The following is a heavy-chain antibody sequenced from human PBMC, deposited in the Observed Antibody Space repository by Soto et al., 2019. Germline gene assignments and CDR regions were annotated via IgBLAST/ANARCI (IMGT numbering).Heavy chain of an antibody. CDR2: ISAYNHNT. D-gene: IGHD3-3*01. CDR3: GRGDPIFGVANGVDV. CDR1: GYIFSNYG. J-gene: IGHJ6*02. V-gene: IGHV1-18*01. Sequence: ASVKVSCKASGYIFSNYGITWVRQAPGQGLEWLGWISAYNHNTDSAQRLQGRVTFTTDTSTSTAYMELRGLTSDDTGVYYCGRGDPIFGVANGVDVRGQGTTVTVSS.